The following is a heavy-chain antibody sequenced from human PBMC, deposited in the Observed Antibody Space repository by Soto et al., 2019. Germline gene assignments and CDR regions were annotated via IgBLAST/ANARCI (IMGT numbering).Heavy chain of an antibody. V-gene: IGHV3-21*04. CDR3: GRGGRTTVTSLDLFGWFH. J-gene: IGHJ4*02. CDR1: GFTFSSYA. D-gene: IGHD4-17*01. CDR2: ISGSGNVM. Sequence: GGSLRLSCAASGFTFSSYAMSWVRQAPGKGLEWVSYISGSGNVMYYADSVKGRFTISRDNAKNSLYLQMNSLSADDTAVYYCGRGGRTTVTSLDLFGWFHWGQGTQVTVSS.